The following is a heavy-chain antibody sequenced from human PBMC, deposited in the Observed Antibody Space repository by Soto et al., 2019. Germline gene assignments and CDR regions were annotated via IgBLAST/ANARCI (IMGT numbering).Heavy chain of an antibody. CDR1: GGSIGSYY. CDR2: IYTSGST. D-gene: IGHD4-4*01. V-gene: IGHV4-4*07. J-gene: IGHJ5*02. Sequence: SETLSLTCTVSGGSIGSYYWSWIRQPAGKGLEWIGRIYTSGSTNYNPSLKSRVTMSVDTSKNQFSLKLSSVTAADTAVYYCARGGGDYSNYDNWFDPWGQGTLVTV. CDR3: ARGGGDYSNYDNWFDP.